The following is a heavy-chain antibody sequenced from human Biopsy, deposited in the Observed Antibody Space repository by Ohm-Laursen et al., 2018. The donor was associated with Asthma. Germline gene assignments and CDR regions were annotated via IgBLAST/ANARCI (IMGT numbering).Heavy chain of an antibody. CDR2: IIPIFGIA. D-gene: IGHD1-26*01. Sequence: GSSVKVSCKVSGGTFSSYAISWVRQAPGQGLEWMGGIIPIFGIANYAQKFQGRVTITADKSTSTAYMELSSLRSEDTAVYYCARGGSYSSRRYYFDYWGQGTPVTVSS. CDR1: GGTFSSYA. J-gene: IGHJ4*02. V-gene: IGHV1-69*17. CDR3: ARGGSYSSRRYYFDY.